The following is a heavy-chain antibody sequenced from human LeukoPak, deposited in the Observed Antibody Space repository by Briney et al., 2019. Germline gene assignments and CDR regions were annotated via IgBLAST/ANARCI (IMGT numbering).Heavy chain of an antibody. CDR3: ARVTAVAGTSVGVDA. J-gene: IGHJ4*02. CDR2: INSDASVT. D-gene: IGHD6-19*01. CDR1: GFTFSNYW. Sequence: GGSLRLSCAASGFTFSNYWMHWVRQTPGKGLVWVSRINSDASVTTYADSVKGRFSISRDNAKNTLYLQMNSLRAEDTAVYYCARVTAVAGTSVGVDAWGQGILVTVS. V-gene: IGHV3-74*01.